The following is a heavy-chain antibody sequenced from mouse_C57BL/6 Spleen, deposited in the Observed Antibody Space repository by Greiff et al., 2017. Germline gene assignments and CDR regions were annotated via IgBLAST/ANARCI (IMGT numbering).Heavy chain of an antibody. CDR1: GFNIKDYY. V-gene: IGHV14-2*01. D-gene: IGHD1-1*01. CDR3: ASTVVATDFDD. J-gene: IGHJ2*01. CDR2: IDPEDGET. Sequence: VQLQQSGAELVKPGASVKLSCTASGFNIKDYYMHWVKQRTEQGLEWIGRIDPEDGETKYAPKVQGKATITADTSSNTAYLQLSSLTSEDTAVYSCASTVVATDFDDWGQGTTLTVSS.